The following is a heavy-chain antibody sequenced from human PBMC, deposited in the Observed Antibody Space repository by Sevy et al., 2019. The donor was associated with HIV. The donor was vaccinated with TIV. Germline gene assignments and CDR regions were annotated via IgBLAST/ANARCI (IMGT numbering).Heavy chain of an antibody. CDR2: ISSSGSTI. D-gene: IGHD6-13*01. CDR1: GFTFSNYA. Sequence: GGSLRLSCADSGFTFSNYAMAWVRQAPGKGLEWVSYISSSGSTIYYADSVKGRFTISRDNAKNSLYLQMNSLRAEDTAVYYCAREAQLGDAFDIWGQGTMVTVSS. V-gene: IGHV3-48*03. CDR3: AREAQLGDAFDI. J-gene: IGHJ3*02.